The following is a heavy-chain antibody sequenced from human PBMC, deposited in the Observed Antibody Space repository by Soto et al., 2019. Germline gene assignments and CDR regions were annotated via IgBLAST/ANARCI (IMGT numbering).Heavy chain of an antibody. J-gene: IGHJ4*02. D-gene: IGHD2-15*01. CDR2: IYWDDDK. CDR1: GFSLSTSGVG. V-gene: IGHV2-5*02. Sequence: QITLKESGPTLVKPTQTLTLTCTFSGFSLSTSGVGVGWIRQPPGKALEWLALIYWDDDKRYSPSLKSRLTLTKDTPKTQVVLTMTNMDPVDTATYYCAHRPSYCSGGSCYSGFDYWGQGTLVTVSS. CDR3: AHRPSYCSGGSCYSGFDY.